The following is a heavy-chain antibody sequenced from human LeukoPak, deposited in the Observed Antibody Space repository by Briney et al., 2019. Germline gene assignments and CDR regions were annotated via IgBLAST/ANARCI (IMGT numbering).Heavy chain of an antibody. CDR2: IYYSGST. D-gene: IGHD4-17*01. Sequence: SETLSLTCTVSGYSISSGYYWGWIRQPPGKGLEWIGSIYYSGSTYYNPSLKSRVTISVDTSKNQFSLKLSSVTAADTAVYYCACSTVPHDFWGQGTLVTVSS. CDR3: ACSTVPHDF. J-gene: IGHJ4*02. V-gene: IGHV4-38-2*02. CDR1: GYSISSGYY.